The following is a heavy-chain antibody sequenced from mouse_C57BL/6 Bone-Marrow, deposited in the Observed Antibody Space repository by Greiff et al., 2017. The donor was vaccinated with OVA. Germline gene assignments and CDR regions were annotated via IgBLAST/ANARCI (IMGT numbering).Heavy chain of an antibody. CDR1: GFTFSSYG. V-gene: IGHV5-6*01. J-gene: IGHJ4*01. Sequence: DVQLVESGGDLVKPGGSLKLSCAASGFTFSSYGMSWVRQTPDKRLEWVATISSGGSYTYYPDSVKGRFTISRDNAKNTLYLQMSSLKSEDTAMYYCARTGSNYSFYWGQGTSVTVSS. CDR3: ARTGSNYSFY. D-gene: IGHD2-5*01. CDR2: ISSGGSYT.